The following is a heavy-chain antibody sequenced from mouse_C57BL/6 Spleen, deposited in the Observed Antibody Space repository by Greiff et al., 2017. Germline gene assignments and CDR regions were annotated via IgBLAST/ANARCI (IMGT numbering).Heavy chain of an antibody. D-gene: IGHD2-4*01. CDR2: IDPSDSYT. CDR3: ARLSGDYDGGYFDY. CDR1: GYTFTSYW. J-gene: IGHJ2*01. Sequence: QVQLQQPGAELVKPGASVKLSCKASGYTFTSYWMQWVKQRPGQGLEWIGEIDPSDSYTNYNQKFKGKATLTVDTSSSTAYMQLSSLTSEDSAVYYCARLSGDYDGGYFDYWGQGTTLTVSS. V-gene: IGHV1-50*01.